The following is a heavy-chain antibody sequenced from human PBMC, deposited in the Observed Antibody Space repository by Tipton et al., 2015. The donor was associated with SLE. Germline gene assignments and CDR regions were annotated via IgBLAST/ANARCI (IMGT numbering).Heavy chain of an antibody. V-gene: IGHV3-74*01. Sequence: SLRLSCAASGFTFNSYWMHWVRQAPGKGLVWVSRINSDGSSTNYADSVKGRFTISRDNAKNTLYLHINSLRPEDTALYHCAKDRLVGNMAYYFDSWGQGIQVTVSS. D-gene: IGHD1-26*01. CDR3: AKDRLVGNMAYYFDS. CDR2: INSDGSST. CDR1: GFTFNSYW. J-gene: IGHJ4*02.